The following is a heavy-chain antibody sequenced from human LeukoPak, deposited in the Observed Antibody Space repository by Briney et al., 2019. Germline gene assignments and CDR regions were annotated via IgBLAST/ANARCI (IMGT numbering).Heavy chain of an antibody. CDR3: ARVKTIRGAFDI. CDR2: INYSGRT. V-gene: IGHV4-59*01. CDR1: GGSISTYY. J-gene: IGHJ3*02. D-gene: IGHD3-9*01. Sequence: SETLSLTCTVSGGSISTYYWSWVRQPPGKGLEWIGYINYSGRTNANSSLKSRVAISVDTSKNQFSLRLSSVTAADTAVYYCARVKTIRGAFDIWGQGTMVTVSS.